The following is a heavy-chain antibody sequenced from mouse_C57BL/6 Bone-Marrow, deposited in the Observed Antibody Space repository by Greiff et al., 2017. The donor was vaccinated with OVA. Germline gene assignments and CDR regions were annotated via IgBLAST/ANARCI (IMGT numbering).Heavy chain of an antibody. CDR2: INPSTGGT. D-gene: IGHD1-1*01. J-gene: IGHJ2*01. Sequence: EVQLQQSGPELVKPGASVKISCKASGYSFTGYYMNWVKQSPEKSLEWIGEINPSTGGTTYNQKFKAKATLTVDKSSSTAYMQLKSLTSEDSAVYYCARDWPMYYYGSSYYFDYWGQGTTLTVSS. V-gene: IGHV1-42*01. CDR1: GYSFTGYY. CDR3: ARDWPMYYYGSSYYFDY.